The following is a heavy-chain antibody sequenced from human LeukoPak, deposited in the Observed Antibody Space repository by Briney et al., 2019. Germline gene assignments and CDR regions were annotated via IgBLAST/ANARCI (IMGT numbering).Heavy chain of an antibody. Sequence: GGSLRLSCAASGFTFIFSAMTWVRQAPGKGLEWVSAISGGTSGGYTFYADSVKGRVTVSQDNLNKTLYVQMYRLGSEDTAMYYCAKDFPASGWRGFDSWGHGTLVTVSS. J-gene: IGHJ4*01. CDR3: AKDFPASGWRGFDS. V-gene: IGHV3-23*01. D-gene: IGHD6-19*01. CDR1: GFTFIFSA. CDR2: ISGGTSGGYT.